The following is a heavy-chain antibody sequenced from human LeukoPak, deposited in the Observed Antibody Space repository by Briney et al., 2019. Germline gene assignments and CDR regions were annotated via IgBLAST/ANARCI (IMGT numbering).Heavy chain of an antibody. Sequence: GGSLRLSCAASGFTFSSYDIHWVRQAPGKGLEWVAVIWYDGSNKYYADSVKGRFTISRDNSKNTLYLQMNSLRVEDTAVYYCSRYGSGRDLDYWGQGTLVTVSS. J-gene: IGHJ4*02. V-gene: IGHV3-33*01. D-gene: IGHD3-10*01. CDR1: GFTFSSYD. CDR3: SRYGSGRDLDY. CDR2: IWYDGSNK.